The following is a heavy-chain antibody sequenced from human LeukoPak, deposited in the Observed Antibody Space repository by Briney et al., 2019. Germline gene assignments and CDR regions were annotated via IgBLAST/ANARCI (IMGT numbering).Heavy chain of an antibody. J-gene: IGHJ4*02. Sequence: GGSLRLSCAASGFTFSDYYMSWIRQAPGKGLEWVSYISSSGSTIYYADSVKVRFTISRDNSKNSLYLQMHSLRPQDTAVYYCARTYYDFWSGYHHFDYWGQGTLVTVSS. CDR2: ISSSGSTI. CDR3: ARTYYDFWSGYHHFDY. D-gene: IGHD3-3*01. CDR1: GFTFSDYY. V-gene: IGHV3-11*04.